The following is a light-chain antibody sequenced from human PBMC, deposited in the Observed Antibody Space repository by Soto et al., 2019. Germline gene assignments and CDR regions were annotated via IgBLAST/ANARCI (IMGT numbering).Light chain of an antibody. CDR3: QVWDGVSDHVV. Sequence: SYELTQPPSVSVAPGQTARITCGGNNIGRKSVHWYQLKPGPAPVLVVYDDTDRPSGIPERFSGSNSGDTATLTISRVEAGDEADYYCQVWDGVSDHVVFGGGTKLTVL. V-gene: IGLV3-21*02. J-gene: IGLJ2*01. CDR1: NIGRKS. CDR2: DDT.